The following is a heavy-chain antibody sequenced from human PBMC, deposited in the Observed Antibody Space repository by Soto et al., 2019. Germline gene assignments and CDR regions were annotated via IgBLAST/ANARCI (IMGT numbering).Heavy chain of an antibody. Sequence: QVQLVQSGAEVKKPGSSVKVSCKASGGTFSSYAISWVRQAPGQGLEWMGGLIPIFGTANYAQKFQGRVTITADKSTSSAYMELSSLRSEDTAVYYWAREVAAAGDEPTGGFDPWGQGTLVTVSS. CDR1: GGTFSSYA. CDR3: AREVAAAGDEPTGGFDP. CDR2: LIPIFGTA. D-gene: IGHD6-13*01. J-gene: IGHJ5*02. V-gene: IGHV1-69*06.